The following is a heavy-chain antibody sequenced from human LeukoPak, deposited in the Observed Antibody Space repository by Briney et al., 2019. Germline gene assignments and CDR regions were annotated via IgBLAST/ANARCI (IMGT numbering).Heavy chain of an antibody. Sequence: PGRSLRLSCAASGFTFSSYGMHWVRQAPGKGLEWVAVIWYDGSNKYYADSVKGRFTISRDNAKNSLYLQMLSLRAEDTAVYYCARVAFGLYVMDVWGQGTTVAVSS. D-gene: IGHD3-16*01. CDR2: IWYDGSNK. CDR1: GFTFSSYG. V-gene: IGHV3-33*01. CDR3: ARVAFGLYVMDV. J-gene: IGHJ6*02.